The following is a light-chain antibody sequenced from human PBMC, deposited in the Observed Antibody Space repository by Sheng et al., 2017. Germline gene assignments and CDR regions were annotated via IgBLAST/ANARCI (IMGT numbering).Light chain of an antibody. J-gene: IGKJ4*01. V-gene: IGKV1-27*01. Sequence: DIQMTQSPSSLSASVGDRVTITCRASQGIFDYLAWYQQQPGKVPKILIYAASTLQSGVPSRFSASGSGTDFTLTISSLQPEDVATYFCQNYHSAPFTFGGGTKVEIK. CDR2: AAS. CDR1: QGIFDY. CDR3: QNYHSAPFT.